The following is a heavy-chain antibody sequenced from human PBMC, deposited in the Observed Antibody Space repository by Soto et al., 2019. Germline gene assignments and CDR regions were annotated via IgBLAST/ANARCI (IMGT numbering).Heavy chain of an antibody. D-gene: IGHD3-22*01. CDR2: IYYSGST. CDR1: GGSVSSGSYY. CDR3: ARDAGYYDSSGYV. Sequence: QVQLQESGPGLVKPSETLSLTCTVSGGSVSSGSYYWSWIRQPPGKGLEWIGYIYYSGSTNYNPSLKRRVTISVDTSKNQFSLKLSSVTAADTAVYYCARDAGYYDSSGYVWGQGTLVTVSS. J-gene: IGHJ4*02. V-gene: IGHV4-61*01.